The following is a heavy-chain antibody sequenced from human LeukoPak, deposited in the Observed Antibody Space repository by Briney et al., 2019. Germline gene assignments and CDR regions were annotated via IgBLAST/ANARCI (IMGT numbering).Heavy chain of an antibody. V-gene: IGHV1-18*01. CDR3: AKGPPEYCSGGSCHSGRNWIDP. D-gene: IGHD2-15*01. CDR1: GYTFTSYG. J-gene: IGHJ5*02. Sequence: ASVKVSCKASGYTFTSYGINWVRQAPGQGLEWMGWISTYNGDTNYAQKLQDRVTMTTDTSTSTAYMELRSLRSDDTAVYYCAKGPPEYCSGGSCHSGRNWIDPWGQGTLVTVSS. CDR2: ISTYNGDT.